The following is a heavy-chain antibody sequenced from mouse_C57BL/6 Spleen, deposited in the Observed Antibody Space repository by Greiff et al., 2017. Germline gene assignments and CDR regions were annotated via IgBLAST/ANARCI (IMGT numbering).Heavy chain of an antibody. CDR3: AREGELGYYFDY. D-gene: IGHD4-1*01. Sequence: EVKLQESGPGLVKPSQSLSLTCSVTGYSITSGYYWNWIRQFPGNKLEWMGYISYDGSNNYNPSLKNRISITRDTSKNQFFLKLNSVTTEDTATYYCAREGELGYYFDYWGQGTTLTVSS. CDR1: GYSITSGYY. J-gene: IGHJ2*01. V-gene: IGHV3-6*01. CDR2: ISYDGSN.